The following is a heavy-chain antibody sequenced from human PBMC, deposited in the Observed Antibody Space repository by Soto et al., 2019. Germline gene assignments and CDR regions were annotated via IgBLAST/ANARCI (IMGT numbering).Heavy chain of an antibody. CDR3: AKGGTGGYSGYDLPNWYFDL. CDR2: ISWYSGSI. CDR1: GFTFDDYA. J-gene: IGHJ2*01. D-gene: IGHD5-12*01. V-gene: IGHV3-9*01. Sequence: GGSLRLSCAASGFTFDDYAMHWVRQAPGKGLEWVSGISWYSGSIGYADSVKGRFTISRDNAKNSLYLQMNSLRAEDTALYYCAKGGTGGYSGYDLPNWYFDLWGRGTLVTVSS.